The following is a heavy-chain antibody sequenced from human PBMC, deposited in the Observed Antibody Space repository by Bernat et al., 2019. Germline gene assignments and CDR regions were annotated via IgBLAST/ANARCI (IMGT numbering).Heavy chain of an antibody. V-gene: IGHV3-33*01. CDR2: IWYDGSNK. J-gene: IGHJ4*02. CDR1: GFTFSSYG. Sequence: QVQLVESGGGVVQPGRSLRLSCAASGFTFSSYGMHWVRQAPGKGLEWVAVIWYDGSNKYYADSVKGRFTISRDNSKNTLYLQMNSLRAEDTAVYYCARDAGSGRGNFDYWGQGTLVIVSS. CDR3: ARDAGSGRGNFDY. D-gene: IGHD5-24*01.